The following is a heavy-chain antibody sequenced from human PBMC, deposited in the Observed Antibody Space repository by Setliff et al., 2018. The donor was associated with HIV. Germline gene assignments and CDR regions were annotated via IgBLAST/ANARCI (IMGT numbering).Heavy chain of an antibody. D-gene: IGHD3-22*01. J-gene: IGHJ3*02. CDR1: GYTFNSYG. V-gene: IGHV1-18*01. CDR2: NSPYNGNT. CDR3: ARGGALFTMTTHPFDI. Sequence: ASVKVSCKASGYTFNSYGISWVRQAPGQGLEWMGWNSPYNGNTKFGQKLQGRVTMTTDTSTRTGYMELRSLRSDDTAMYYCARGGALFTMTTHPFDIWGQGTMVTVSS.